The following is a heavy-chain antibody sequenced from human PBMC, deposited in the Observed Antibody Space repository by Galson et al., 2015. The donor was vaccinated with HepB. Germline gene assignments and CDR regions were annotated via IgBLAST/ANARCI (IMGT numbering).Heavy chain of an antibody. J-gene: IGHJ6*03. CDR1: GFTFSNAW. D-gene: IGHD3-3*01. CDR2: IKSKTDGGTT. CDR3: FSEWFYYYYYMDV. Sequence: SLRLSCAASGFTFSNAWMSWVRQAPGKGLEWVGRIKSKTDGGTTDYAAPVKGRFTISRDDSKNTLYLQMNSLKTEDTAVYYCFSEWFYYYYYMDVWGKGTTVTVSS. V-gene: IGHV3-15*01.